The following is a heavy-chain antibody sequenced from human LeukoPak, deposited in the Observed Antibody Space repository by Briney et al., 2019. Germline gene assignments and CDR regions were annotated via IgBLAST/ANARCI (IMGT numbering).Heavy chain of an antibody. CDR1: GGSISSYY. D-gene: IGHD2-2*01. J-gene: IGHJ6*02. CDR3: ARSQDCSSTSCSYYYYYGMDV. CDR2: IYYSGST. V-gene: IGHV4-59*01. Sequence: SETLSLTCTVSGGSISSYYWSWIRQPPGKGLEWIGYIYYSGSTNYNPSLKSRVTISFDTSKNQFSLKLSSVTAADTAVYYCARSQDCSSTSCSYYYYYGMDVGGQGTTVTVSS.